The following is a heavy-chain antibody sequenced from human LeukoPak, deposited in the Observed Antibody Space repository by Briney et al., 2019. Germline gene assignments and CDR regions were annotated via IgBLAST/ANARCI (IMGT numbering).Heavy chain of an antibody. D-gene: IGHD2-2*01. CDR1: GYTFTSYG. CDR3: ARDAVVVPAYMDY. Sequence: ATVKVSCNASGYTFTSYGISWVRQAPGQGLEWMGWISAYNGNTNYTQKLQGRDTMTTDTCTRIAYMELRSLRSADTAVYYCARDAVVVPAYMDYWGQGTLVTVSS. CDR2: ISAYNGNT. V-gene: IGHV1-18*01. J-gene: IGHJ4*02.